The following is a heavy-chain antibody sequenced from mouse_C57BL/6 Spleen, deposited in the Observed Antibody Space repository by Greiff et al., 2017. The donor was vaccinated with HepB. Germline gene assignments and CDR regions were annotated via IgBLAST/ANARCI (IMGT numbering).Heavy chain of an antibody. V-gene: IGHV5-17*01. Sequence: EVQLVESGGGLVKPGGSLKLSCAASGFTFSDYGMHWVRQAPEKGLEWVAYISSGSSTIYYADTVKGRFTISRDNAKNTLFLQMTSLRSEDTAMYYCAIYYYGSSYGAMDYWGQGTSVTVSS. D-gene: IGHD1-1*01. CDR2: ISSGSSTI. J-gene: IGHJ4*01. CDR1: GFTFSDYG. CDR3: AIYYYGSSYGAMDY.